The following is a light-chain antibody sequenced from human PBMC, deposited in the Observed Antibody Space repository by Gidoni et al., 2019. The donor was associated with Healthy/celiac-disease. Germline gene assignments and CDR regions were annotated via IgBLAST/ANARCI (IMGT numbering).Light chain of an antibody. V-gene: IGKV1-33*01. CDR1: QDISNY. CDR3: QQYDNLPRT. Sequence: DIQMTQSPSSLSASVGDRVTITCQASQDISNYLNWYQQKPGKAPKLLIYDASDVETGVPSRFSGSGSGTDFTFTIRSLQPEDIATYYCQQYDNLPRTFGQGTKVEIK. J-gene: IGKJ1*01. CDR2: DAS.